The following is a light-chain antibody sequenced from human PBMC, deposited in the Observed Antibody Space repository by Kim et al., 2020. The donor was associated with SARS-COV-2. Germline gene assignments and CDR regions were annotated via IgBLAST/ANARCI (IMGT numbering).Light chain of an antibody. CDR2: DAS. Sequence: EIVLTQSPATLSLSPGERATLSCRASQSVSRYLAWCQQKPGQAPRLLISDASNRATGIPARFSGSGSGTDFTLTISSLEPEDFAVYYCQQRSTWYAFGQGTKLEI. CDR3: QQRSTWYA. V-gene: IGKV3-11*01. J-gene: IGKJ2*01. CDR1: QSVSRY.